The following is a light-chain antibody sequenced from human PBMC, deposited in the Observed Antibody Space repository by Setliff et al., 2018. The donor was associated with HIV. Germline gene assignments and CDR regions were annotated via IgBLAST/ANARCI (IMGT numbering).Light chain of an antibody. CDR1: SSDVGGYNY. V-gene: IGLV2-14*03. Sequence: QSVLTQPASVSGSPGQSITISCTGTSSDVGGYNYVSWYQQHPGKAPKLRIYDVSNRPSGVSNRFFGSKSGNTASLTISGLQAEDEADYYCSSYTSTSTLFVFGTGTKVTVL. CDR2: DVS. J-gene: IGLJ1*01. CDR3: SSYTSTSTLFV.